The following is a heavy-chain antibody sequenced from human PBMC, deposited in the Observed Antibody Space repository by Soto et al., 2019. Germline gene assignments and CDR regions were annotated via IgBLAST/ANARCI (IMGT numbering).Heavy chain of an antibody. CDR1: GYSFTTYD. V-gene: IGHV1-8*01. Sequence: ASAVKVSCKASGYSFTTYDINWVRQATGQGLEWMGWINPNNGNTGYAQKFQGRVTLTRTTSISTAYMELSSLRSDDTAGYYCARTASGTREGRDHWGEGTSVTVSS. D-gene: IGHD1-7*01. CDR2: INPNNGNT. CDR3: ARTASGTREGRDH. J-gene: IGHJ5*02.